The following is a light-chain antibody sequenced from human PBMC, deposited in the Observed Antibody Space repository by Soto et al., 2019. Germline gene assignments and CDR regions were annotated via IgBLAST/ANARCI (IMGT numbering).Light chain of an antibody. J-gene: IGKJ1*01. CDR1: QSVSRSY. CDR2: GAS. V-gene: IGKV3-20*01. Sequence: EIVLTQSPGTLSLSPGDRATLSCRASQSVSRSYLGWYQQKPGQAPRLLMYGASIRAAGVPDRFSGSGSGTEFTLTISRLEREDFTVYYCHHYETFGQGTKVEIK. CDR3: HHYET.